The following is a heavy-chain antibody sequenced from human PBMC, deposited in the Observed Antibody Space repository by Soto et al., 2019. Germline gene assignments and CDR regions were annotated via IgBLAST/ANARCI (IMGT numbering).Heavy chain of an antibody. CDR3: ARDKITGLFDY. J-gene: IGHJ4*02. D-gene: IGHD2-8*02. CDR2: GFYSGST. CDR1: GGSLSSSSYY. Sequence: SETLSLTCTVSGGSLSSSSYYWGWIRQPPGRGLEWIGSGFYSGSTYYNPSLKSRVTISVDTSKNQFSLKLTSVTAADTAVYYCARDKITGLFDYWGQGTLVTVSS. V-gene: IGHV4-39*07.